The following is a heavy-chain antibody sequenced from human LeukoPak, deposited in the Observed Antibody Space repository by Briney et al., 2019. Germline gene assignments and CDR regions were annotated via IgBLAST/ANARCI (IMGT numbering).Heavy chain of an antibody. D-gene: IGHD3-10*01. V-gene: IGHV3-30*04. J-gene: IGHJ3*02. CDR3: AREVSSGVSDAFDI. CDR1: GFTFSSFA. Sequence: GGSLRLSCAASGFTFSSFAMHWVRQAPGKGLEWVAVISYDGSNKYYADSVKGRFTISRDNSKNTLYLQMYSLRAEDTAVYYCAREVSSGVSDAFDIWGQGTMVTVSS. CDR2: ISYDGSNK.